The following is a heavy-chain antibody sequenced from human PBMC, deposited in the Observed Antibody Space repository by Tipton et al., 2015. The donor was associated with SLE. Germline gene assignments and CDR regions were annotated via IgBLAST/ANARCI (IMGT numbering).Heavy chain of an antibody. V-gene: IGHV1-3*01. CDR2: INAANGNT. CDR3: ARRQTEAFDI. Sequence: QVQLVQSEAEVKKPGTSMKVSCKASGYSFTSYAIHWVRQAPGQRLEWMGWINAANGNTRYLQKFQGRVTITRDTSATTAYMELSSLRSEDTAVYYCARRQTEAFDIWGQGTVVTVSS. J-gene: IGHJ3*02. CDR1: GYSFTSYA.